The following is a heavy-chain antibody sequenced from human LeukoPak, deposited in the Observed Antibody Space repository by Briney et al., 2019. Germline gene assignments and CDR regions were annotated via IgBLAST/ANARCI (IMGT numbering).Heavy chain of an antibody. CDR1: GFTLRNYA. CDR2: ISTGSDST. V-gene: IGHV3-23*01. D-gene: IGHD4/OR15-4a*01. J-gene: IGHJ4*02. Sequence: GGSLRLSCVMSGFTLRNYAMNCVREAPGKAVEWISDISTGSDSTYHIESVRGRFTISRDNSKNTLYLQMNSLRLDDTAVYYCASGLYGGVFDNWGQGTLVTVSS. CDR3: ASGLYGGVFDN.